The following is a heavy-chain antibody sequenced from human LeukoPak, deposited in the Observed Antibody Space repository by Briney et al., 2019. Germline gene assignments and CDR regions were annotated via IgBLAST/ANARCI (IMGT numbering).Heavy chain of an antibody. D-gene: IGHD3-3*01. V-gene: IGHV3-11*01. CDR3: ARKLGGYDFWSGYFDY. J-gene: IGHJ4*02. Sequence: GGSLRLSCAASGSTFSDYYMSWIRQAPGKGLEWVSYISSSGSTIYYADSVKGRFTISRDNAKNSLYLQMNSLRAEDTAVYYCARKLGGYDFWSGYFDYWGQGTLVTVSS. CDR1: GSTFSDYY. CDR2: ISSSGSTI.